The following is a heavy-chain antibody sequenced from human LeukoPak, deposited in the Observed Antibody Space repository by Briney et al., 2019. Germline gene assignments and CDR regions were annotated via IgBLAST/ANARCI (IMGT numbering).Heavy chain of an antibody. Sequence: GGSLRLSRAASGFTFSNAWMSWVRQAPGKGLEWVGRIKSKTDGGTTDYAAPVKGRFTISRDDSKNTLYLQMNSLKTEDTAVYYCTTDPMGGTVTTSDWFDPWGQGTLVTVSS. CDR3: TTDPMGGTVTTSDWFDP. CDR1: GFTFSNAW. J-gene: IGHJ5*02. CDR2: IKSKTDGGTT. V-gene: IGHV3-15*01. D-gene: IGHD4-17*01.